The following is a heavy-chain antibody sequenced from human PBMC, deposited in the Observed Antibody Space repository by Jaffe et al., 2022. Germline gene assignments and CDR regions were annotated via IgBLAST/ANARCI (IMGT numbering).Heavy chain of an antibody. Sequence: QVQLQESGPGLVKPSETLSLTCAVSGYSISSGYYWGWIRQPPGKGLEWIGSIYHSGSTYYNPSLKSRVTISVDTSKNQFSLKLSSVTAADTAVYYCARRGELLWFGEFHRVGWFDPWGQGTLVTVSS. CDR3: ARRGELLWFGEFHRVGWFDP. CDR2: IYHSGST. J-gene: IGHJ5*02. CDR1: GYSISSGYY. D-gene: IGHD3-10*01. V-gene: IGHV4-38-2*01.